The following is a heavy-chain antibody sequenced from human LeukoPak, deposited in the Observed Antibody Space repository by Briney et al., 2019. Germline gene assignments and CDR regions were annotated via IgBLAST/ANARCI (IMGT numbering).Heavy chain of an antibody. CDR1: GGTFSSYA. J-gene: IGHJ6*03. V-gene: IGHV1-69*13. CDR3: ARGYYYYYYMDV. CDR2: IIPIFGTA. Sequence: GASVKVSCKASGGTFSSYAISWVRQAPGQGLEWMGGIIPIFGTANYAQKSQGRVTITADESTSTAYMELSSLRSEDTAVYYCARGYYYYYYMDVWGKGTTVTISS.